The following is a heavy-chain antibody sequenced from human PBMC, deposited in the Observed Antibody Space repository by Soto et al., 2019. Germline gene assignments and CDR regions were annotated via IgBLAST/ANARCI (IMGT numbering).Heavy chain of an antibody. CDR3: ARESEDLTSNFDY. V-gene: IGHV3-23*02. J-gene: IGHJ4*02. CDR2: ISGSGGST. Sequence: GWSLRLSCAACGFTLSSYAMSWVRQAPGKGLEWVSAISGSGGSTYYGFSMKGRFTISRDNAKNSLYLEMNSLRAEDTAVYYCARESEDLTSNFDYWGQGTLVTVYS. CDR1: GFTLSSYA.